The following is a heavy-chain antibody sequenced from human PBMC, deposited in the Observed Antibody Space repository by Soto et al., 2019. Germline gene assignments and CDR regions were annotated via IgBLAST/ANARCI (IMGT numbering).Heavy chain of an antibody. CDR3: ARTTAVPNTLRSRYFFDY. Sequence: ASETLSLTCSVSGGSVSDETYYWSWIRQPPGKRLEWIGYVYYSGTTNYNPSLKSRVTISVDLSKNRFSLRPSSVTTADTALYYCARTTAVPNTLRSRYFFDYWGQGTLVTVSS. CDR1: GGSVSDETYY. J-gene: IGHJ4*02. CDR2: VYYSGTT. V-gene: IGHV4-61*01. D-gene: IGHD4-17*01.